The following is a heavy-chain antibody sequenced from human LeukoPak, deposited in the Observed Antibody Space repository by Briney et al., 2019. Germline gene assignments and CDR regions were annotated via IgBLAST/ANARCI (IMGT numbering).Heavy chain of an antibody. CDR1: GFTFSSYA. CDR3: ARETPEYD. V-gene: IGHV3-48*02. CDR2: ITSASTTI. D-gene: IGHD1-14*01. J-gene: IGHJ4*02. Sequence: GGSLRLSCAASGFTFSSYAMGWVRQAPGKGLEWVSFITSASTTIYYADSVKGRFTISRDNAKNSLYLQMNSLRDEDTAVYYCARETPEYDWGQGTLVTVSS.